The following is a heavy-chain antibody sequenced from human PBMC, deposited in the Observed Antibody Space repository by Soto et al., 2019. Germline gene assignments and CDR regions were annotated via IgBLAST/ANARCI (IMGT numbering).Heavy chain of an antibody. V-gene: IGHV3-7*05. CDR1: GFTFSDYW. Sequence: EVQVVESGGGLVQPGGSLRLSCAGSGFTFSDYWMSWARQAPGKGLEWVANIKYDGSEEYYVDSVRDRFTISRDNAMNSLHLQMNSLRADDTAVYYCARFASGKSASTWGQGTLVTVSS. J-gene: IGHJ5*02. CDR2: IKYDGSEE. CDR3: ARFASGKSAST. D-gene: IGHD5-12*01.